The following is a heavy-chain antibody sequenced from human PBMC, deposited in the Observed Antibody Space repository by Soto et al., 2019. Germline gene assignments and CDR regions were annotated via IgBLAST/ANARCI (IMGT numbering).Heavy chain of an antibody. Sequence: EVQLVESGGGLVQPGESLRLSCAASGFTFDYYWMHWVRQAPGKGLVWVSRVHSGGTTPTYADSVKGRFTISRDNGRNTVSLQMSSLRAEDTAIYYCARGDRGGFDLWGHGTMVTVSS. CDR1: GFTFDYYW. D-gene: IGHD3-10*01. V-gene: IGHV3-74*01. J-gene: IGHJ3*01. CDR3: ARGDRGGFDL. CDR2: VHSGGTTP.